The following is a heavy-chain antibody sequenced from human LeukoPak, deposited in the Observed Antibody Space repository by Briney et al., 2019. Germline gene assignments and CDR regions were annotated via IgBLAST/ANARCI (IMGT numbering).Heavy chain of an antibody. Sequence: GGSLRLSCAASGFTFSSYSMNWVRQAPGKGLEWVSYISSSSSTIYYADSVKGRFTISRDNAKNSLYLQMNSLRAEDTAVYYCAKEREQWLVLGVVVYWGQGTLVTVSS. CDR2: ISSSSSTI. V-gene: IGHV3-48*01. CDR1: GFTFSSYS. D-gene: IGHD6-19*01. CDR3: AKEREQWLVLGVVVY. J-gene: IGHJ4*02.